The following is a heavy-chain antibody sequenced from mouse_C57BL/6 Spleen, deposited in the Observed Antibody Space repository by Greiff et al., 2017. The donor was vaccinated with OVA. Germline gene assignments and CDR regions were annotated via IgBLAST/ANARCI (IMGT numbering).Heavy chain of an antibody. Sequence: EVMLVESGGDLVKPGGSLKLSCAASGFTFSSYGMSWVRQTPDKRLEWVATISSGGSYTYYPDSVKGRFTISRDNAKNTLYLQMSSLKSEDTAMYYCASLYYDYDVAYWGQGTLVTVSA. V-gene: IGHV5-6*01. D-gene: IGHD2-4*01. CDR2: ISSGGSYT. CDR3: ASLYYDYDVAY. J-gene: IGHJ3*01. CDR1: GFTFSSYG.